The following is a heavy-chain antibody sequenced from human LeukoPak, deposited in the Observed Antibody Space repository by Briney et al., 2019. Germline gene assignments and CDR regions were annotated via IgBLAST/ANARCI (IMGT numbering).Heavy chain of an antibody. J-gene: IGHJ4*02. D-gene: IGHD6-19*01. CDR1: GFTFSDHY. V-gene: IGHV3-72*01. CDR2: TRNKANSYTT. Sequence: GGSLRLFCAASGFTFSDHYMDWVRQAPGKGLESVGRTRNKANSYTTEYAASVKGRFTISRDDSKNSLYLQMNSLKTEDTAVYYCAREYSSGWYGGYYFDYWGQGTLVTVSS. CDR3: AREYSSGWYGGYYFDY.